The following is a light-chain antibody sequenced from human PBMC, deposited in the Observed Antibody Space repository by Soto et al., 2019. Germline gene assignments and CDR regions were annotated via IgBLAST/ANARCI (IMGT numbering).Light chain of an antibody. CDR3: QQYNNWPLT. CDR2: GAS. Sequence: EVVMAQSPVTLSVSPGEGATLSCRASQSVTSNLAWYQQKPGQAPRLLIYGASTRATGIPARFSGSGSGTEFTLTIRGLQSEDFAVYYCQQYNNWPLTFGGGTEVEIK. J-gene: IGKJ4*01. CDR1: QSVTSN. V-gene: IGKV3-15*01.